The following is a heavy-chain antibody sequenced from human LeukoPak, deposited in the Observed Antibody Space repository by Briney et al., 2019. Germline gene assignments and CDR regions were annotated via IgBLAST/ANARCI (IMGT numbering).Heavy chain of an antibody. CDR2: IYHSGST. D-gene: IGHD3-16*01. CDR3: AHVGGVTTKGVRYWYFDL. J-gene: IGHJ2*01. Sequence: PSETLSLTCAVSGGSISSGGYSWSWIRQPPGKGLEWIGYIYHSGSTYYNPSLKSRVTISVDRSKNQFSLKLSSVTAADTAVYYCAHVGGVTTKGVRYWYFDLWGRGTLVTVSS. V-gene: IGHV4-30-2*01. CDR1: GGSISSGGYS.